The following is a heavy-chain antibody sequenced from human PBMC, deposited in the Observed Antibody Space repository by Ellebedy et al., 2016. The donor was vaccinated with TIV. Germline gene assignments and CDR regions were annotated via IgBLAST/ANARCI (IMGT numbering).Heavy chain of an antibody. CDR1: GLTFSSYS. Sequence: GESLKISXAASGLTFSSYSMNWVRQAPGKGLEWVSSISSSSSYIYYADSVKGRFTISRDNAKNSLYLQMNSLRAEDTAVYYCARVMYYDILTGYYRYYGMDVWGQGTTVTVSS. CDR2: ISSSSSYI. V-gene: IGHV3-21*01. D-gene: IGHD3-9*01. J-gene: IGHJ6*02. CDR3: ARVMYYDILTGYYRYYGMDV.